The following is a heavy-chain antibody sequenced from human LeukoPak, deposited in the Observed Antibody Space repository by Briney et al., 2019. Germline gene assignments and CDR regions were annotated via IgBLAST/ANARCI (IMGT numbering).Heavy chain of an antibody. CDR3: AKDQGVYYDSSGYPLDW. V-gene: IGHV3-23*01. Sequence: GSLRLSCAASGFTFSSYAMSWVRQALGKGLEWVSAISGSGGSTYYADSVKGRFTISRDNSKNTLYLQMNSLRAEDTAVYYCAKDQGVYYDSSGYPLDWWGQGTLVTVSS. D-gene: IGHD3-22*01. CDR1: GFTFSSYA. J-gene: IGHJ4*02. CDR2: ISGSGGST.